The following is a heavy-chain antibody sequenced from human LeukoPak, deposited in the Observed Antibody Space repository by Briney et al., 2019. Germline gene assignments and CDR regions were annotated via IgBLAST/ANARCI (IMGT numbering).Heavy chain of an antibody. J-gene: IGHJ5*02. Sequence: SETLSLTCTVSGGSISSYYWSWIRQPPGKGLEGIGYIYYSGSTNYNPSLKSRVTISVDTSKNQFSLKLSSVTAADTAVYYCARQGGCSSTSCLNNWFDPWGQGTLVTVSS. CDR3: ARQGGCSSTSCLNNWFDP. D-gene: IGHD2-2*01. CDR1: GGSISSYY. CDR2: IYYSGST. V-gene: IGHV4-59*08.